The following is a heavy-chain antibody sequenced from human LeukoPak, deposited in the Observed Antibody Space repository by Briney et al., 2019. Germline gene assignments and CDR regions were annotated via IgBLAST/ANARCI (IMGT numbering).Heavy chain of an antibody. D-gene: IGHD2-2*01. Sequence: SETLSLTRTVSGGSISSYYWSWIRQPAGKGLEWIGRIYTSGSTNYNPSLKSRVTMSVDTSKNQFSLKLSSVTAADTAVYYCARGLRRGSSTSVPPFAFDIWGQGTMVTVSS. V-gene: IGHV4-4*07. CDR3: ARGLRRGSSTSVPPFAFDI. CDR1: GGSISSYY. J-gene: IGHJ3*02. CDR2: IYTSGST.